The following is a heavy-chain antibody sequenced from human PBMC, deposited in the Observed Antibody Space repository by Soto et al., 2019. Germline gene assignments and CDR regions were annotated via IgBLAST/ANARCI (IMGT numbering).Heavy chain of an antibody. CDR3: ARDCCSSSNFMNRFDP. CDR1: GFTFSSYS. V-gene: IGHV3-48*01. J-gene: IGHJ5*02. D-gene: IGHD2-2*01. CDR2: ISSSSTTK. Sequence: EVQLVESGGGLVQPGGSLRLSCAASGFTFSSYSMNWVRQAPGKGLEWVSYISSSSTTKYYADSVKGRFTISRDNAKNSLYLQMNSLRAEDTAVYYCARDCCSSSNFMNRFDPWGQGTLLTVSS.